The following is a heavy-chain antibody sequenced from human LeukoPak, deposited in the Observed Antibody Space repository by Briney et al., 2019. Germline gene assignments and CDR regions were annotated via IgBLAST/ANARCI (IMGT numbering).Heavy chain of an antibody. D-gene: IGHD2-15*01. Sequence: ASVKVSCKASGGTFSSYAISWVRQAPGQGLEWMGGIIPIFGTANYAQKFQGRVTITADESTSTAYMELSSLRSEDTAVYYCARVVAATSWFGPWGQGTLVTVSS. CDR2: IIPIFGTA. CDR1: GGTFSSYA. J-gene: IGHJ5*02. CDR3: ARVVAATSWFGP. V-gene: IGHV1-69*13.